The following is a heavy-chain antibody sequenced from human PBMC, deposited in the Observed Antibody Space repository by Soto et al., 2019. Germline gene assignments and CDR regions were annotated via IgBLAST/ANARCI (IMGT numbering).Heavy chain of an antibody. J-gene: IGHJ5*02. V-gene: IGHV3-23*01. Sequence: GGSLRLSCAASGFTFSSYGMSWVRQAPGKGLEWVSGISGSGEGTYYADSVKGRFTISRGNSKDTLYLQMNSLRAEDTAVYYCAKGGAVKLPRYNWFDPWGQGVLVTVSS. CDR1: GFTFSSYG. D-gene: IGHD2-15*01. CDR2: ISGSGEGT. CDR3: AKGGAVKLPRYNWFDP.